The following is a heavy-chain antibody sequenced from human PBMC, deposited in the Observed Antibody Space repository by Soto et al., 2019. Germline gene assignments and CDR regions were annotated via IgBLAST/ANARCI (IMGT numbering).Heavy chain of an antibody. CDR1: XXXLTSPGMC. J-gene: IGHJ6*02. CDR3: ARSIRGXRXFXGMDV. CDR2: IEGDDDDK. D-gene: IGHD1-20*01. V-gene: IGHV2-70*13. Sequence: PTLVNPTETXTLTCTXXXXXLTSPGMCVSWIRQSPGKALEWLALIEGDDDDKYYSTSLKTRLTISKDTRKNQVVLTMANMEPADTATYYCARSIRGXRXFXGMDVWGQGTTVTVSS.